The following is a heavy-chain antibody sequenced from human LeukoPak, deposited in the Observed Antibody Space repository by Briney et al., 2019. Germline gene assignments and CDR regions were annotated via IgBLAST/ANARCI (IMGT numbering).Heavy chain of an antibody. CDR1: GFTFSSYW. J-gene: IGHJ5*02. CDR2: IKQDGSEK. V-gene: IGHV3-7*01. D-gene: IGHD4-17*01. Sequence: GGSLRLSRAASGFTFSSYWMSWVRQAPGKGLEWVASIKQDGSEKYYVDSVKGRFTISRDNAKNSLYLQMNCLRAEDTALYYCARAPGEGWFDPWGQGTLVTVSS. CDR3: ARAPGEGWFDP.